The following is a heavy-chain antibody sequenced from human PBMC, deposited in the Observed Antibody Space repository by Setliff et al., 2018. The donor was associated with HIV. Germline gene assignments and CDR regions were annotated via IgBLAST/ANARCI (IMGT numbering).Heavy chain of an antibody. CDR3: ARLPQD. J-gene: IGHJ4*02. CDR1: GYIFTNYG. V-gene: IGHV4-59*08. Sequence: SCKASGYIFTNYGISWIRQPPGKGLEWIGYIYDNEKTFYNPSLKSRVTITVDTSKNQISLQLTSVTAEDTALYYCARLPQDWGQGTLVTVSS. CDR2: IYDNEKT.